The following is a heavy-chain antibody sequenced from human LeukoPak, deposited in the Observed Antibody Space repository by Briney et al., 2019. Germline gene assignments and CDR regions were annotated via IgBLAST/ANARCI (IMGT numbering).Heavy chain of an antibody. Sequence: PSETLSLTCTVSGGSISSSSYYWGWIRQPPGKGLEWIGSIYYSGSTYYNPSLKSRVTISVDTSKNQFSLKLSSVTAADTAVYYCARRWYSSGWYRGALRYWGQGTLVTVSS. CDR2: IYYSGST. CDR1: GGSISSSSYY. V-gene: IGHV4-39*07. CDR3: ARRWYSSGWYRGALRY. D-gene: IGHD6-19*01. J-gene: IGHJ4*02.